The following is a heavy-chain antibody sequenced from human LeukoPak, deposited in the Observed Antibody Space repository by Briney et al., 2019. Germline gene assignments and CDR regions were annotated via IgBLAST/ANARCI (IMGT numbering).Heavy chain of an antibody. J-gene: IGHJ2*01. V-gene: IGHV1-18*04. CDR3: ARGGILPGYFYSCNFAL. CDR2: ISAYNGNT. Sequence: ASVKVSCKASGYTFTGYYMHWVRQAPGQGLEWMGWISAYNGNTNYAQKLQGRVAMSTATSTSTSYRDLRSRRSEETAVQYCARGGILPGYFYSCNFALWGRGTLVTVSS. D-gene: IGHD3-9*01. CDR1: GYTFTGYY.